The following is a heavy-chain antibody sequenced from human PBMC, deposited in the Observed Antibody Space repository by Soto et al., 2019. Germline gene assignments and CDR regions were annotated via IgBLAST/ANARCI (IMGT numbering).Heavy chain of an antibody. V-gene: IGHV3-30*03. CDR3: ATNGNDLGDDAFDI. CDR1: GFTFSSYA. J-gene: IGHJ3*02. Sequence: GGSLRPSCAASGFTFSSYAMRWVRQAPGKGLEWVSVISYDGSNKYYADSVKGRFTISRDNSKNTLYLQMNSLRAEDTAVYYCATNGNDLGDDAFDIWGQGTMVTVSS. CDR2: ISYDGSNK. D-gene: IGHD1-1*01.